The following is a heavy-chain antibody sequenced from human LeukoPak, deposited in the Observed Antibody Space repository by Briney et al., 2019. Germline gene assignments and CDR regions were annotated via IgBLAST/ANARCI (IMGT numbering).Heavy chain of an antibody. V-gene: IGHV4-61*08. CDR2: IYYSGST. CDR1: GGSISSGGYY. J-gene: IGHJ4*02. Sequence: SQTLCLTCTVTGGSISSGGYYWSWIRQPPGKGLEWIGYIYYSGSTNYNPSLKSRVTISVVTSKNQFSLKLTSVTAADTAVYYCARLGYSGYDQWLTFFDYWGQGTLVTVSS. D-gene: IGHD5-12*01. CDR3: ARLGYSGYDQWLTFFDY.